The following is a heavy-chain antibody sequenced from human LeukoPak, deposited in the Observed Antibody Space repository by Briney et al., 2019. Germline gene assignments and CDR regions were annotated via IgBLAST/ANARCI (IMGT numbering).Heavy chain of an antibody. J-gene: IGHJ4*02. V-gene: IGHV3-21*01. CDR1: GFTFSSYS. CDR2: ISSGSSYI. CDR3: ASSPSSSTTDDY. D-gene: IGHD6-6*01. Sequence: GGSLRLSCAASGFTFSSYSMNWVRQAPGKGLEWVSSISSGSSYIYYADSVKGRFTISRDNAKNSVYLQMNSLRAEDTAVYYCASSPSSSTTDDYWGQGTLVTVSS.